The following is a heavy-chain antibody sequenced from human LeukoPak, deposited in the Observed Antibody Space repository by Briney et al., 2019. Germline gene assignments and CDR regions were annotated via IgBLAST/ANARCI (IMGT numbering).Heavy chain of an antibody. V-gene: IGHV3-30-3*01. CDR3: ARAPNTIFGVVTTFGYYFDY. CDR1: GFTFSSYA. D-gene: IGHD3-3*01. Sequence: GRSLRLSCAASGFTFSSYAMHWVRQAPGKGLEWVAVISYDGSNKYYADSVKGRFTISRDNSKNTLYLQMNSLRAEDTAVYYCARAPNTIFGVVTTFGYYFDYWGQGTLVTVSS. J-gene: IGHJ4*02. CDR2: ISYDGSNK.